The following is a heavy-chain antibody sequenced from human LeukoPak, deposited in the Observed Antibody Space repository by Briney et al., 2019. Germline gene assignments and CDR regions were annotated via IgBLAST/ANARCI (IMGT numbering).Heavy chain of an antibody. J-gene: IGHJ5*02. V-gene: IGHV1-69*01. CDR1: GGTFSSYA. D-gene: IGHD5-18*01. Sequence: SVKVSCKASGGTFSSYAISWVRQAPGQGLEWMGGIIPIFGTANYAQKFQGRATITADESTSTAYMELSSLRSEDTAVYYCAREDRIPYNWFDPWGQGTLVTVSS. CDR2: IIPIFGTA. CDR3: AREDRIPYNWFDP.